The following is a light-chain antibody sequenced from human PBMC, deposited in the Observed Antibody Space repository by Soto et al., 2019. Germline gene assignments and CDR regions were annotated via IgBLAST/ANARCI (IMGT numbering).Light chain of an antibody. V-gene: IGKV3-15*01. CDR1: QSVSSK. CDR3: QQYNNWPRWT. Sequence: EIVMTQSPATLSVSPGERATFSCRASQSVSSKLAWYQQKPGQAPRLLIYGASTRATGIPARFSGSGSGTEFTLTISSLQSEDFAVYYCQQYNNWPRWTFGQGTKVEIK. J-gene: IGKJ1*01. CDR2: GAS.